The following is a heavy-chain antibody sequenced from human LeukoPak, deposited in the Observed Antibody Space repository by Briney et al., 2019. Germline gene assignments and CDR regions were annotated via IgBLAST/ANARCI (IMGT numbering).Heavy chain of an antibody. Sequence: SETLSLTCAVYGGSFSGYYWSWIRQPPGKGLEWIGEINHSGSTNYNPSLKSRVTISVDTSKNQFSLKLSSVTAADTAVYYCARSAFNYDFWSGYYTPFSDAFDIWGQGTMVTVSS. CDR3: ARSAFNYDFWSGYYTPFSDAFDI. J-gene: IGHJ3*02. V-gene: IGHV4-34*01. CDR1: GGSFSGYY. CDR2: INHSGST. D-gene: IGHD3-3*01.